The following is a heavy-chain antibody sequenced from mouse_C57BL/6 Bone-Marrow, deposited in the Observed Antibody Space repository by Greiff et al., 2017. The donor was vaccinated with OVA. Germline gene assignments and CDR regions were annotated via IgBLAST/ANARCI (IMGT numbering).Heavy chain of an antibody. CDR3: TRDYYGSSYRYFDV. J-gene: IGHJ1*03. CDR1: GYTFTSYW. D-gene: IGHD1-1*01. Sequence: VQLQQSGTVLARPGASVQMSCKTSGYTFTSYWMHWVKQRPGQGLEWIGAIYPGNSDTSYNQKFKGKAKLTAVTPASTAYMGLSSLTNEDSSVYYCTRDYYGSSYRYFDVWGTGTTVTVSS. CDR2: IYPGNSDT. V-gene: IGHV1-5*01.